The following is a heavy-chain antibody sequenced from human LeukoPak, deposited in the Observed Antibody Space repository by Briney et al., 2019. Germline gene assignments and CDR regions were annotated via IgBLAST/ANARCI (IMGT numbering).Heavy chain of an antibody. CDR2: IYYSGST. D-gene: IGHD3-10*01. J-gene: IGHJ6*02. Sequence: SETLSLTCTVSGGSISSSSYYWGWIRRPPGKGLDWIGSIYYSGSTYYNPSLKSRVTISVDTSKNQFSLKLSSVTAADTAVYYCARAMVRGRVGFNGMDVWGQGTTVTVSS. V-gene: IGHV4-39*07. CDR3: ARAMVRGRVGFNGMDV. CDR1: GGSISSSSYY.